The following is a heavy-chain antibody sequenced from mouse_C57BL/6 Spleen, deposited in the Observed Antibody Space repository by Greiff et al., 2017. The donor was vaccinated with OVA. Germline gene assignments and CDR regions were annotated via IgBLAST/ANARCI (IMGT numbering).Heavy chain of an antibody. CDR2: IYPGSGST. V-gene: IGHV1-55*01. J-gene: IGHJ2*01. Sequence: QVQLQQPGAELVKPGASVKMSCKASGYTFTSYWITWVKQRPGQGLEWIGDIYPGSGSTNYNEKFKSKATLTVDTSSSTAYMQLSSLTSEDSAVYYCARCYDGYFHVDYWGQGTTLTVSS. D-gene: IGHD2-3*01. CDR1: GYTFTSYW. CDR3: ARCYDGYFHVDY.